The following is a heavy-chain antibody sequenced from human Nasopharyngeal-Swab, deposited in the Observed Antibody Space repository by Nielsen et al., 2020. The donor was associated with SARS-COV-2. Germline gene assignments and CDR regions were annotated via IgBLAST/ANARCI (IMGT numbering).Heavy chain of an antibody. CDR2: INHSGST. J-gene: IGHJ3*02. Sequence: LETLSLTCAVYGGSFSGYYWSWIRQPPGKGLEWIGEINHSGSTNYNPSLKSRVTISVDTSKNQFSLKLSSVTAADTAVYYCARNWRDTAMVGPAFDIWGQGTMVTVSS. D-gene: IGHD5-18*01. CDR1: GGSFSGYY. CDR3: ARNWRDTAMVGPAFDI. V-gene: IGHV4-34*01.